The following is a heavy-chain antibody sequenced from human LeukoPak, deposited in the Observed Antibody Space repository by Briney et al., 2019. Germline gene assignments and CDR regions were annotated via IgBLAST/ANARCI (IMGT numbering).Heavy chain of an antibody. CDR1: GYSISSAHY. J-gene: IGHJ4*02. Sequence: PSETLSLTCTVSGYSISSAHYWGWIRPPPGKGLEWIGITYHSGSTYYNPSLKSRVTISIDTSKNQFSLKLSSVTAGDTAVYYCARWTTAGLYYFDNWGQGTLVTVSS. CDR2: TYHSGST. V-gene: IGHV4-38-2*02. CDR3: ARWTTAGLYYFDN. D-gene: IGHD6-13*01.